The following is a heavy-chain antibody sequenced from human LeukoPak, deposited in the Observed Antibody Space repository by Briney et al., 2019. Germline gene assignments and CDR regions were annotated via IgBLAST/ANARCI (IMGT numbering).Heavy chain of an antibody. D-gene: IGHD2-2*02. CDR1: GGTFSSYA. Sequence: SVKVSCKASGGTFSSYAISWVRQAPGQGLEWMGGIIPIFGTANYAQKFQGRVTITADESTSTVYMELSGLTSADTAVYFCARALDPTEVVVPAAINYYYYMDVWGKGTTVTVSS. CDR3: ARALDPTEVVVPAAINYYYYMDV. V-gene: IGHV1-69*01. CDR2: IIPIFGTA. J-gene: IGHJ6*03.